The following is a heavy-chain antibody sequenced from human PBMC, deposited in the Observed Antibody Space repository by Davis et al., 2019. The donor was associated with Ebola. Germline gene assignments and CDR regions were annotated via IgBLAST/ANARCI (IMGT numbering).Heavy chain of an antibody. CDR3: ATDAWGGYDP. D-gene: IGHD1-26*01. J-gene: IGHJ5*02. CDR2: VNRDGSQT. CDR1: GFMFSDYW. V-gene: IGHV3-7*03. Sequence: GGSLRLSCEASGFMFSDYWMSWVRQAPGKGLEWVGTVNRDGSQTYYVDSVKGRFTMSRDNAKNSLHLEMNSLTVEDTAVYYCATDAWGGYDPWGQGTPVTVSS.